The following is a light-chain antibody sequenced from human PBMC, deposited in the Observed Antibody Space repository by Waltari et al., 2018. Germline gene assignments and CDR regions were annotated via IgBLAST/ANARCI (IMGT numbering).Light chain of an antibody. V-gene: IGKV1-5*03. J-gene: IGKJ2*03. Sequence: DIQMTQSPSTLSASVGDRVTITCRASQSISNWLAWYQQKPGKAPKLLIYKSSSLESGVSSRFSGSGSGTEFTLTISSLQPDDFATYYCQQYNSAPHSFGQGTKVEIK. CDR3: QQYNSAPHS. CDR1: QSISNW. CDR2: KSS.